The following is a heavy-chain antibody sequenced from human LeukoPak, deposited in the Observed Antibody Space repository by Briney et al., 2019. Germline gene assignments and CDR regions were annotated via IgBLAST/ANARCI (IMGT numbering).Heavy chain of an antibody. Sequence: SGTLSLTCTVSGASVSRNWWSWVRQPPGKGLEWVGEIHHSGSTNYNPSLKSRVTISVDKSKNQFSLKLSSVTAADTAVYYCARLWTMVRGVPPADYWGQGTLVTVSS. D-gene: IGHD3-10*01. CDR1: GASVSRNW. V-gene: IGHV4-4*02. J-gene: IGHJ4*02. CDR2: IHHSGST. CDR3: ARLWTMVRGVPPADY.